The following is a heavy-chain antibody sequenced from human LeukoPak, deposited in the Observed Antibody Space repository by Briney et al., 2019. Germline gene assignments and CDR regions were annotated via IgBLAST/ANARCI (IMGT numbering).Heavy chain of an antibody. CDR1: GFTFNRRG. CDR3: ARVREAAAFDY. CDR2: ISSSSTYI. J-gene: IGHJ4*02. V-gene: IGHV3-21*01. D-gene: IGHD3-10*01. Sequence: GGSLRLSCAASGFTFNRRGMHWVRQAPGKGLEWVSSISSSSTYIYYADSVKGRFTISRDNAKNSLYLQMNSLRAEDTAVYYCARVREAAAFDYWGQETLVTVSS.